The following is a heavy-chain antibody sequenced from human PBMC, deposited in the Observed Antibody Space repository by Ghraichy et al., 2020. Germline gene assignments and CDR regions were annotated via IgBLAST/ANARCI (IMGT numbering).Heavy chain of an antibody. CDR2: IYYSGST. Sequence: SETLSLTCTVSGGSISSYYWSWIRQPPGKGLEWIGYIYYSGSTNYNPSLKSRVTISVDTSKNQFSLKLTSVTAAYTAVYYCARHRTTSFYYGMDVWGQGTTVTVSS. D-gene: IGHD2/OR15-2a*01. CDR1: GGSISSYY. CDR3: ARHRTTSFYYGMDV. J-gene: IGHJ6*02. V-gene: IGHV4-59*01.